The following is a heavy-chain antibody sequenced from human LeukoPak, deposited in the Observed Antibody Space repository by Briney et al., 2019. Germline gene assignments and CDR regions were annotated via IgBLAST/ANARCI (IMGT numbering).Heavy chain of an antibody. J-gene: IGHJ4*02. CDR1: GYTFTGYY. CDR2: INPSGGST. V-gene: IGHV1-46*03. CDR3: ARVGPFTIFGVVTPYYFDY. D-gene: IGHD3-3*01. Sequence: SVKVSCKASGYTFTGYYMHWVRQAPGQGLEWMGIINPSGGSTSYAQKFQGRVTMTRDTSTSTVYMELSSLRSEDTAVYYCARVGPFTIFGVVTPYYFDYWGQGTLVTVSS.